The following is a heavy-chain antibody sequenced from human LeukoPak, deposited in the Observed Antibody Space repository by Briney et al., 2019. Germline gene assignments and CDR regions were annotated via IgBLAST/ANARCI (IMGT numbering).Heavy chain of an antibody. J-gene: IGHJ5*02. V-gene: IGHV1-2*02. Sequence: ASVKVSCNASGYTFTVYNIHWVRHAPGQGLERMGGINPNSGGTNYAQKFQGRVTMTRDTSISTAYMELSGVRSDDTAVYYCARVTVKPNWFDAWGQGTLVTVSS. D-gene: IGHD4-17*01. CDR3: ARVTVKPNWFDA. CDR2: INPNSGGT. CDR1: GYTFTVYN.